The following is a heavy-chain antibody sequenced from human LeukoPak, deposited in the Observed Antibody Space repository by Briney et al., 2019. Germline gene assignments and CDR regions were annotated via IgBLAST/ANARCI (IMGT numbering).Heavy chain of an antibody. Sequence: GESLKISFKGSGYTFTSYWIGWVRQMPGKGLEWMGIIYSGDSDTRYSPSFQGQVTISADKSISTAYLQWSSLKASDTAMYYCARHFSSSSGDAFDIWGQGTMVTVSS. J-gene: IGHJ3*02. CDR1: GYTFTSYW. V-gene: IGHV5-51*01. CDR3: ARHFSSSSGDAFDI. CDR2: IYSGDSDT. D-gene: IGHD6-6*01.